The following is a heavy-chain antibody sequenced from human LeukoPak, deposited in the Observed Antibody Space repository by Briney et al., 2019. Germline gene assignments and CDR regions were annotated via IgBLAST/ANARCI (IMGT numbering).Heavy chain of an antibody. Sequence: SETLSLTCSVSGASVYSDSSYWTWIRQAPGKGLEWIGYVDYRGGTKYKASLKSRVTISLETSKNQFSLKLNSVIAADTAVYYCAREVATSYYDSGAYYRRTEAFDFWGQGKMVTVSS. V-gene: IGHV4-61*01. CDR1: GASVYSDSSY. CDR3: AREVATSYYDSGAYYRRTEAFDF. D-gene: IGHD3-22*01. CDR2: VDYRGGT. J-gene: IGHJ3*01.